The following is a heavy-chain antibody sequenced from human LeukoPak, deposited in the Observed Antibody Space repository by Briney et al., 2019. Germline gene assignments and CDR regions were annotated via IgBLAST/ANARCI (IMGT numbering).Heavy chain of an antibody. Sequence: GGPLRLSCAASGFTFSDYEMNWVRQAPGKGLEWVSYISSSGNTIYYADSVKGRFTISRDNAKNSLYLQMNSLRAEDTAIYYCARDGAAAGAFDYWGQGTLVTVSS. V-gene: IGHV3-48*03. CDR3: ARDGAAAGAFDY. CDR1: GFTFSDYE. CDR2: ISSSGNTI. D-gene: IGHD6-13*01. J-gene: IGHJ4*02.